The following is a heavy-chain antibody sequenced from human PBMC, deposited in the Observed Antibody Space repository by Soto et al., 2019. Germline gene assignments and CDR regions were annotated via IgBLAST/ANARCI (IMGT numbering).Heavy chain of an antibody. V-gene: IGHV5-10-1*01. CDR2: IDPNDSYT. Sequence: PGESLKISCKGSGYSFTNYWISWVRQMPGKGLEWMGRIDPNDSYTNYSPSFQGHVTISTDKSISTAYLQWSSLKASDTAMFYCAREWVTYDSVWGTYLYYFDFWGQGTRVTVSS. CDR1: GYSFTNYW. CDR3: AREWVTYDSVWGTYLYYFDF. J-gene: IGHJ4*02. D-gene: IGHD3-16*02.